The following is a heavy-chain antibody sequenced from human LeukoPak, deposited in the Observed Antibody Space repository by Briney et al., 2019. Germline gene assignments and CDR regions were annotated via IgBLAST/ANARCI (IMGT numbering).Heavy chain of an antibody. CDR2: IYYSGST. CDR3: ASRTYYDFWSGLYYYYGVDV. D-gene: IGHD3-3*01. CDR1: GGSISSYY. Sequence: SETLSLTCTVSGGSISSYYWSWIRQPPGKGLEWIGYIYYSGSTNYNPSLKSRVTISVDTSKNQFSLKLSSVTAADTAVYYCASRTYYDFWSGLYYYYGVDVWGQGTTVTVSS. J-gene: IGHJ6*02. V-gene: IGHV4-59*01.